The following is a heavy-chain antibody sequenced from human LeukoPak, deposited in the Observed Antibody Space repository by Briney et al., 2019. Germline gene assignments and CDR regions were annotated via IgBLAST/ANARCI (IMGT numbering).Heavy chain of an antibody. Sequence: PSETLSLTCAVYGGSFSGYYWSWIRQPPGKGLEWIGEINHSGSTNYNPSLKSRVTISVDTSKNQFSLKLSSVTAADTAVYYCASGCNSTSCYSMFDPWGQGTLVTVSS. CDR2: INHSGST. V-gene: IGHV4-34*01. J-gene: IGHJ5*02. CDR1: GGSFSGYY. D-gene: IGHD2-2*01. CDR3: ASGCNSTSCYSMFDP.